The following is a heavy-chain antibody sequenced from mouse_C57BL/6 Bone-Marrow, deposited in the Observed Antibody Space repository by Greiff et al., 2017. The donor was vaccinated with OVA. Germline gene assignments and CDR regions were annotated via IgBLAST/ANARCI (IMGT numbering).Heavy chain of an antibody. CDR1: GFNIKDDY. V-gene: IGHV14-4*01. D-gene: IGHD1-1*01. J-gene: IGHJ4*01. Sequence: EVQLQESGAELVRPGASVKLSCTASGFNIKDDYMHWVKQRPEQGLEWIGWIDPENGDTEYASKFPGKATITADTSSNTAYLQLSSLTSEDTAGYYCTTEGLLLRPYYAMDYWGQGTSVTVSS. CDR2: IDPENGDT. CDR3: TTEGLLLRPYYAMDY.